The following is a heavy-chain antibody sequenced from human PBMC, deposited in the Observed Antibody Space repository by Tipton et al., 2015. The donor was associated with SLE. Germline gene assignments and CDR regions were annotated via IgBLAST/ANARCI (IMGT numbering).Heavy chain of an antibody. D-gene: IGHD6-13*01. J-gene: IGHJ4*02. V-gene: IGHV4-59*11. CDR2: INYSGST. Sequence: LSLTCTVSGGSISSHYWSWIRRPPGKALEWIAYINYSGSTNYNPSLKSRVTMSVDTSKNQFSLKLSSVTAADTAVYYCARRRGSSWYEDYFDYWGQGTLVTVSS. CDR1: GGSISSHY. CDR3: ARRRGSSWYEDYFDY.